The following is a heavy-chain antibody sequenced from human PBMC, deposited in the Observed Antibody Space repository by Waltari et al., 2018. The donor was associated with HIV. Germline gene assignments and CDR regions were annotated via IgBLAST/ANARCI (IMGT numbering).Heavy chain of an antibody. Sequence: QVQLHESGPGMVKPSETLSLTCAVSGYSISSDYYWGWIRQPPGKGLEWIGSASRSGITYYSPSLKSRFTISLDTSKNQFSLKLNSVAAADTAVYYCGSGSRLGHSHGIDYWGQGTLVTVSS. CDR2: ASRSGIT. CDR3: GSGSRLGHSHGIDY. J-gene: IGHJ4*02. CDR1: GYSISSDYY. V-gene: IGHV4-38-2*01. D-gene: IGHD3-3*01.